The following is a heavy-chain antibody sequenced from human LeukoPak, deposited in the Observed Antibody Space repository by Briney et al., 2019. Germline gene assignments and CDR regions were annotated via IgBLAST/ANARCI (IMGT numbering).Heavy chain of an antibody. Sequence: GGSLRLSCAASGFIFSNYAMSWARQAPGKGLEWVSGISKSGDRTFYADSVKGRFTISRDNSKNTLYLQMNSLRAEDTALYYCAKVNRYDSGCNYWGQGTLVTVSS. CDR1: GFIFSNYA. CDR3: AKVNRYDSGCNY. CDR2: ISKSGDRT. D-gene: IGHD3-22*01. V-gene: IGHV3-23*01. J-gene: IGHJ4*02.